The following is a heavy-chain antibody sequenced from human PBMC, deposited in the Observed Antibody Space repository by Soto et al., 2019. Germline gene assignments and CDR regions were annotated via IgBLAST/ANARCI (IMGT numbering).Heavy chain of an antibody. J-gene: IGHJ4*01. V-gene: IGHV1-69*01. Sequence: QVQLVQSGAEVKKPGSSVKVSCKASGGTFSSYALSWVRQAPGQGLEWMGGIIPIFGTANYAQKFQGRVTITADEATRTAYMELSSLRSEDTAMYYCARGTLWFGELLYYFDLWGHGSLVTVSS. CDR3: ARGTLWFGELLYYFDL. CDR2: IIPIFGTA. CDR1: GGTFSSYA. D-gene: IGHD3-10*01.